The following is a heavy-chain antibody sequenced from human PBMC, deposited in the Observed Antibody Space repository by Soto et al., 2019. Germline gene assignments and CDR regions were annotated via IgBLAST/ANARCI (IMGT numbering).Heavy chain of an antibody. CDR1: GYTLTSFY. CDR3: ARGLASGDY. V-gene: IGHV1-46*03. Sequence: QVQLVQPGAEVKKPGASVKLSCKASGYTLTSFYIHWVRQAPGQGLEWMGIINPNGGSTNYAHNFQGRVTTTRDTSTSTVYMDLSSLRSEDTAVYYCARGLASGDYWGQGTLVTVSS. D-gene: IGHD6-6*01. CDR2: INPNGGST. J-gene: IGHJ4*02.